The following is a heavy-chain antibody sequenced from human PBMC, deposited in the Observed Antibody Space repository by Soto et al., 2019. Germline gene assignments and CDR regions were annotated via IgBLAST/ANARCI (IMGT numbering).Heavy chain of an antibody. D-gene: IGHD3-22*01. CDR1: GYSISSGYY. J-gene: IGHJ5*02. CDR3: ARDRSYYDSSGYPGGWFDP. CDR2: IYHSGST. Sequence: PSETLSLTCAVSGYSISSGYYWGWIRQPPGKGLEWIGSIYHSGSTYYNPSLKSRVTISVDTSKNQFSLKLSSVTAADTAVYYCARDRSYYDSSGYPGGWFDPWGQGTLVTASS. V-gene: IGHV4-38-2*02.